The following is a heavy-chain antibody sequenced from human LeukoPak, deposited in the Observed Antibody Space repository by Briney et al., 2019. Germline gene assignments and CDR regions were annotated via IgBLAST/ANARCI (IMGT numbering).Heavy chain of an antibody. CDR2: IKQDGSDI. CDR3: ATHPGDYWFGYLQL. V-gene: IGHV3-7*01. CDR1: GFTFSTYW. J-gene: IGHJ4*02. Sequence: GGSLRLSCAASGFTFSTYWMTWVRQAPGKGLEGVANIKQDGSDIYYVDSEKGRFTITKDNAKNSLYLQMNSLRAEDTAVYYCATHPGDYWFGYLQLWGQGTLVSVSS. D-gene: IGHD3-10*01.